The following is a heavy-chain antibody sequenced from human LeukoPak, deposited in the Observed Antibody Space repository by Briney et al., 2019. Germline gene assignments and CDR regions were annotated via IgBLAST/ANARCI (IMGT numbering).Heavy chain of an antibody. CDR1: GYTFTSYA. CDR2: INTNTGNP. CDR3: ARDYYYDSSGYPDQNWFDP. Sequence: ASVKVSCKASGYTFTSYAMNWVRQAPGQGLEWMGWINTNTGNPTYAQGFTGRFVFSLDTPVSTAYLQISSLKAEDTAVYYCARDYYYDSSGYPDQNWFDPWGQGTLVTVSS. D-gene: IGHD3-22*01. V-gene: IGHV7-4-1*02. J-gene: IGHJ5*02.